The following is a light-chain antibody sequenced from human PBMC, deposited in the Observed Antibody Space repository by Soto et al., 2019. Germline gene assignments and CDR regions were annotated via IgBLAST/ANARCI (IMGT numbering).Light chain of an antibody. CDR2: DVS. J-gene: IGLJ2*01. Sequence: QSALTQPASVSGSPGQSITISCTGTSSDVGAYNYVSWYQQHPGKAPKLMIYDVSNRPSGVSNRFSGSKSGNAASLTISGLQAEDEADYYCSSYTSSTPVVFGGGPKLTVL. CDR3: SSYTSSTPVV. V-gene: IGLV2-14*01. CDR1: SSDVGAYNY.